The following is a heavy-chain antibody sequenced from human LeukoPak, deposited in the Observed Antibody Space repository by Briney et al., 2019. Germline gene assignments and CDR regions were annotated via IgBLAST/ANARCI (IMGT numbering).Heavy chain of an antibody. J-gene: IGHJ3*02. D-gene: IGHD3-16*01. CDR3: ARDRGRGGLISAFDI. CDR2: ISKDKVIT. CDR1: VCSFPTYG. V-gene: IGHV1-18*01. Sequence: SSVTVSRQTCVCSFPTYGISWVRQAPGHGLEWMGWISKDKVITNYAPQFQGRASLDTETYTSTAYMELRRLRSDGPAVYYCARDRGRGGLISAFDIWGQGTMVTVSS.